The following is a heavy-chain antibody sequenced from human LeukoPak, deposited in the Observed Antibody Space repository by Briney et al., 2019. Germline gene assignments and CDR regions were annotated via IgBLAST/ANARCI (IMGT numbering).Heavy chain of an antibody. V-gene: IGHV3-33*01. CDR1: GFTFSSYG. CDR2: IWYDGSNK. Sequence: GRSLRPSCAASGFTFSSYGMHWVRQAPGKGLEWVAVIWYDGSNKYYADSVKGRFTTSRDNSKNTLYLQMNSLRAEDTAVYYCARDPPYSSGWYLFDYWGQGTLVTVSS. J-gene: IGHJ4*02. D-gene: IGHD6-19*01. CDR3: ARDPPYSSGWYLFDY.